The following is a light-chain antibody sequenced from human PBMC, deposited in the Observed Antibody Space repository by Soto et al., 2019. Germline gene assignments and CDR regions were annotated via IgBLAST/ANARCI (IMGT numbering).Light chain of an antibody. CDR1: QGIRND. Sequence: AIQMTQSPSSLSASVGDRVTITCRASQGIRNDLGWYQQEPGKAPKLLIYAASSLESGVPLRFSGSGSGKDFTLTISSLQPDDFATYYCQHYNSYSEAFGQGTKVDI. V-gene: IGKV1-6*01. CDR2: AAS. CDR3: QHYNSYSEA. J-gene: IGKJ1*01.